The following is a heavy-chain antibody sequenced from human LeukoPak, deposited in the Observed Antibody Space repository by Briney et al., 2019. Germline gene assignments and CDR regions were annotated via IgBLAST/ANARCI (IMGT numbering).Heavy chain of an antibody. CDR2: ISDSGAST. CDR3: AKSHSVGYRGYFDY. D-gene: IGHD5-12*01. CDR1: GFTFTTYA. V-gene: IGHV3-23*01. Sequence: PGGSLRLSCAASGFTFTTYAMSWVRQAPGKGLEWVSTISDSGASTYYADSVKGRFTISRDNSKNTLYLQMNSLRAEDTAVYYCAKSHSVGYRGYFDYWGQRTLVTVSS. J-gene: IGHJ4*02.